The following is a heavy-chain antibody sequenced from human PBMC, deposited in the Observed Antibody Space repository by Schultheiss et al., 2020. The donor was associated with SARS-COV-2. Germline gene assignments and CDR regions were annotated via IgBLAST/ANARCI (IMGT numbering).Heavy chain of an antibody. J-gene: IGHJ4*02. V-gene: IGHV4-59*01. D-gene: IGHD3-22*01. CDR1: GGSISGYY. CDR2: IYYSGST. Sequence: SQTLSLTCTVSGGSISGYYWSWVRQPPGKGLEWIGYIYYSGSTNYNPSLKSRVTISVDTSKNQFSLKLSSVTAADTAVYYCASGGDSSGKIDYWGQGTLVTVSS. CDR3: ASGGDSSGKIDY.